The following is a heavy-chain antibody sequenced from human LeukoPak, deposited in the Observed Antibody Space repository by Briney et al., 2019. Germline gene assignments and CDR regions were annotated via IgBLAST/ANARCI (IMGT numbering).Heavy chain of an antibody. D-gene: IGHD1-26*01. CDR3: ARELVGATTWHAFDI. CDR2: ISSSSSYI. CDR1: GFTFSSYS. Sequence: GGSLRLSCAASGFTFSSYSMNWVRQAPGKGREWVSSISSSSSYIYYADSVKGRFTISRDNAKNSLYLQMNSLRAEDTAVYYCARELVGATTWHAFDIWGQGTMVTVSS. J-gene: IGHJ3*02. V-gene: IGHV3-21*01.